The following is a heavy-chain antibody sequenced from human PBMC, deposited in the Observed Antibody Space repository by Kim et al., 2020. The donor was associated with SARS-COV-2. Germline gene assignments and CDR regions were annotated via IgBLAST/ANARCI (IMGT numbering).Heavy chain of an antibody. CDR2: SSTI. Sequence: SSTIYYTDSVKGRFPISRDNAKNSLYLQMNSLRAEDTAVYYCASLNDYFDYWGQGTLVTVSS. J-gene: IGHJ4*02. V-gene: IGHV3-48*01. CDR3: ASLNDYFDY.